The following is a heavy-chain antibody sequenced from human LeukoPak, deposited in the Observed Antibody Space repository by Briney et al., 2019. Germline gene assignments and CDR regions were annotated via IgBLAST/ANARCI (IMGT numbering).Heavy chain of an antibody. CDR3: VRHGQWLLRNA. Sequence: SETLSLTCTISGGSVNTDNYWGWIRQSPGKGLEWIGSIYYTGITYYNPSLKSRVTLSVDTSKNQFFLSLSSMTAADTAVYYCVRHGQWLLRNAWGQGILVSASS. D-gene: IGHD6-19*01. V-gene: IGHV4-39*01. CDR2: IYYTGIT. J-gene: IGHJ5*02. CDR1: GGSVNTDNY.